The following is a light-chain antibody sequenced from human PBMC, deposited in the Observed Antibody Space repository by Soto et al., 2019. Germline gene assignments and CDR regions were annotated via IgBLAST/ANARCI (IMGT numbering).Light chain of an antibody. CDR1: RSDVGGYNY. J-gene: IGLJ1*01. CDR2: EVS. Sequence: QSALTQPASVSGSPGQSITITCTGTRSDVGGYNYVSWYQQHPGKAPKLMIYEVSNRPSGVSNRFSGSKSGNTASLTISGLQAEDEADYYCSSYTGSSTPYVFGTRTKVTVL. V-gene: IGLV2-14*01. CDR3: SSYTGSSTPYV.